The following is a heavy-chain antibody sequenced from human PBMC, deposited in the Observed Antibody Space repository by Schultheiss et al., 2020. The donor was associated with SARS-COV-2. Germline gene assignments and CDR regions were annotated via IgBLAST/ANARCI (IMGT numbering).Heavy chain of an antibody. D-gene: IGHD2-2*01. Sequence: GGSLRLSCAASGFTVSSNYMSWVRQAPGKGLEWVSGISWNSGSIGYADSVKGRFTISRDNSKNTLYLQMNSLRAEDTAVYYCARGGRCSSTSCHQPLGYYGMDVWGQGTTVTVSS. CDR1: GFTVSSNY. J-gene: IGHJ6*02. V-gene: IGHV3-66*01. CDR3: ARGGRCSSTSCHQPLGYYGMDV. CDR2: ISWNSGSI.